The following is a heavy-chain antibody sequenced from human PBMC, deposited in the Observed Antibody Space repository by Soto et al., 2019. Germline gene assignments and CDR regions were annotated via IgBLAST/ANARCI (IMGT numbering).Heavy chain of an antibody. CDR2: IYYSGST. V-gene: IGHV4-30-4*01. CDR3: ASNSYGYIFYYY. CDR1: GGSISSGDYY. Sequence: SETLSLTCTVSGGSISSGDYYWSWIRQPPGKGLEWIGYIYYSGSTYYNPSLKSRVTISVDTSKNQFSLKLSSVTAADTAVYYCASNSYGYIFYYYWGQGTLVTVSS. J-gene: IGHJ4*02. D-gene: IGHD5-18*01.